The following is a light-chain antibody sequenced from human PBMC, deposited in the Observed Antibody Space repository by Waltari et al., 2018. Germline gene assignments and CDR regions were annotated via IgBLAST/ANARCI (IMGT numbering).Light chain of an antibody. CDR3: QQYNSYSRA. V-gene: IGKV1-5*03. CDR2: KAS. J-gene: IGKJ1*01. CDR1: QSISIW. Sequence: DIQMTQSPSTLSASVGDRVTITCRASQSISIWLAWYQQKPGKAPKLLIYKASSVESGVPSRFSGSGSGTEFTLTISSLQPDDFTTYYCQQYNSYSRAFGQGTKVEIK.